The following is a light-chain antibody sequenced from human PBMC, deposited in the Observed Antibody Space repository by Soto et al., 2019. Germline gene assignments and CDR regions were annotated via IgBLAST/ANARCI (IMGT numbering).Light chain of an antibody. CDR1: QGLSSY. CDR2: AAF. Sequence: DIQLTQSPSFRSASVVDRVTITCRASQGLSSYLAWYQQKPGKAPNLLIYAAFTLQSGVPSRFSGSGSGTEFTLTISSLQPEDFATYYCQQLKSYPITFGQGTRRENK. CDR3: QQLKSYPIT. V-gene: IGKV1-9*01. J-gene: IGKJ5*01.